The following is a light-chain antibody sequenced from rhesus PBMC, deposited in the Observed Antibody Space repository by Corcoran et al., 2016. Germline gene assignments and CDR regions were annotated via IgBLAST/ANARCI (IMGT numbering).Light chain of an antibody. Sequence: DIQMTQSPSSLSASVGDRDTVTCRASQGINKELSWYQQKPVKALTLLIDTASRLQTGVSSRFSGSGSGTDYTLTISSLQPEDVATYYCLQDYTPPCTFGPGTKLDIK. J-gene: IGKJ3*01. V-gene: IGKV1-94*01. CDR1: QGINKE. CDR3: LQDYTPPCT. CDR2: TAS.